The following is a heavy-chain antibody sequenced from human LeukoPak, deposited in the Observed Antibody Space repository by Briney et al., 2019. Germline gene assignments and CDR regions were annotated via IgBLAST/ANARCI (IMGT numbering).Heavy chain of an antibody. Sequence: GGSLRLSCSASGFTFSSYWMSWVRQAPGKGLEWVANIKQDGSEKYYVDPVKGRFTISRDISKNTFYLQMNSLTAEDTAVYYCARDHRPEIQYYYMDVWGKGTTVAVSS. CDR1: GFTFSSYW. V-gene: IGHV3-7*01. D-gene: IGHD1-14*01. CDR2: IKQDGSEK. J-gene: IGHJ6*03. CDR3: ARDHRPEIQYYYMDV.